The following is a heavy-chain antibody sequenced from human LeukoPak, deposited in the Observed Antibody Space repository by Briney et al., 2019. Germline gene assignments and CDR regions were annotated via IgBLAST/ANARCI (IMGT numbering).Heavy chain of an antibody. Sequence: GGSLRLSCAASGFTISSYWMSWVRQAPGKGLEWVANIKQDGSEKYYVDSVKGRFTISRDNAKKSLYLQMNSLRAEDTAVYYCARERGGGDYDGDAFDIWGQGTMVTVSS. CDR3: ARERGGGDYDGDAFDI. J-gene: IGHJ3*02. V-gene: IGHV3-7*01. CDR2: IKQDGSEK. CDR1: GFTISSYW. D-gene: IGHD4-17*01.